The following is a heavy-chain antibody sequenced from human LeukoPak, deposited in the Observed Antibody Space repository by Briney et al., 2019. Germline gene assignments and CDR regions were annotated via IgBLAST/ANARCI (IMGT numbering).Heavy chain of an antibody. Sequence: GESLKISCKASGYIFANYWIGWVRQMPGKGLEWMGIIYPGDSDTRYSPSLQGQVTISADKSISTAYLQWSSLKASDTAMYYCARPLRYCSGGSCYRDASDIWGQGTMVTVSS. CDR2: IYPGDSDT. D-gene: IGHD2-15*01. V-gene: IGHV5-51*01. J-gene: IGHJ3*02. CDR3: ARPLRYCSGGSCYRDASDI. CDR1: GYIFANYW.